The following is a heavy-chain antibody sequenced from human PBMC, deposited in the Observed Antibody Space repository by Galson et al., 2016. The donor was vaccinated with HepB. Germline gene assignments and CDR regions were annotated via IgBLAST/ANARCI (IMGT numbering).Heavy chain of an antibody. J-gene: IGHJ4*02. CDR2: ISAYNGDT. V-gene: IGHV1-18*01. CDR1: GYTFTSYG. D-gene: IGHD2-15*01. Sequence: VKVSCKASGYTFTSYGISWLRQAPGQGLEWMGWISAYNGDTKDAQKFQDRVTMTTDTSTSTAYMELRSLRSDDTAIYYCARVAFCSGGSCFLSGFDYWGQGTLVTVSS. CDR3: ARVAFCSGGSCFLSGFDY.